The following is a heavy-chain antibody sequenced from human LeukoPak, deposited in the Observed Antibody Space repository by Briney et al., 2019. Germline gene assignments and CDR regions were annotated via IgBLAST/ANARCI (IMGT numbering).Heavy chain of an antibody. CDR1: GFTFSSYW. D-gene: IGHD6-19*01. CDR3: AKGSGNSYWYFDL. Sequence: PGGSLRLSCAASGFTFSSYWMHWVRQAPGKGLVWVSRINSDGSSTSYADSVKGRFTISRDTAKNSLYLQMNSLRAGDTAVYYCAKGSGNSYWYFDLWGRGTLVTVSS. CDR2: INSDGSST. J-gene: IGHJ2*01. V-gene: IGHV3-74*01.